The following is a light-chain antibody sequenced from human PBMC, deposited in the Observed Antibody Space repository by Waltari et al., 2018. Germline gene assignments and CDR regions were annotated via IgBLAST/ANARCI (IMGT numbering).Light chain of an antibody. J-gene: IGKJ1*01. CDR1: QSVSRT. Sequence: EIVLTQSPGTLSLAPGERATLSCRASQSVSRTLAWYQQKPGQAPSLLIYAASTRATGIPDRFSGSGSGTDCSLTISRLEPEDFAVYYCQHYVRLPATFGQGTKVEIK. V-gene: IGKV3-20*01. CDR3: QHYVRLPAT. CDR2: AAS.